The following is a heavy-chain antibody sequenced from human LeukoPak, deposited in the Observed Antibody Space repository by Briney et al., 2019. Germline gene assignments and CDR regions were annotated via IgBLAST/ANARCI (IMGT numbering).Heavy chain of an antibody. Sequence: SQTLSLTCALSGDSVSSNSAAWNWIRQSPSRGLEWLGRTYYRSKWYNDYAVSVKSRITINPDTSKNQFSLQLNSVTPEDTAVYYCARSASEYSGSYYGGHDFDYWGQGTLVTVSS. V-gene: IGHV6-1*01. D-gene: IGHD1-26*01. CDR2: TYYRSKWYN. CDR3: ARSASEYSGSYYGGHDFDY. CDR1: GDSVSSNSAA. J-gene: IGHJ4*02.